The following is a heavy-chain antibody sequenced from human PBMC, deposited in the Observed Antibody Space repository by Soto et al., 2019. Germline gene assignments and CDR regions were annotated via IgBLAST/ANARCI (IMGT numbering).Heavy chain of an antibody. Sequence: SVTPSLTGTLSGVSCISDTYYLTWIRPPPGKGLEWIGLIYNSGDTNYNPSLKSRVTMSLDTSKNQFSLKLNSVTAADTAVYYCARDPGTAPGRGSPDQWGQGTLVTVSS. CDR2: IYNSGDT. J-gene: IGHJ4*02. CDR1: GVSCISDTYY. V-gene: IGHV4-61*01. D-gene: IGHD6-25*01. CDR3: ARDPGTAPGRGSPDQ.